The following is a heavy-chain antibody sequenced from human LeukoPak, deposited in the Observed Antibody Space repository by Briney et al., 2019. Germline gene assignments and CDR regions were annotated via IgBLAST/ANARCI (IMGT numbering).Heavy chain of an antibody. CDR3: ARDGYNRNHDY. D-gene: IGHD5-24*01. V-gene: IGHV4-34*01. Sequence: SETLSLTCAVYGGSFSGYYWSWIRQPPGKGLEWIGEINHSGSTNYNPSLKSRVTISVDTSKNQFSLKLSSVTAADTAVYYCARDGYNRNHDYWGQGTLVTVSS. CDR1: GGSFSGYY. CDR2: INHSGST. J-gene: IGHJ4*02.